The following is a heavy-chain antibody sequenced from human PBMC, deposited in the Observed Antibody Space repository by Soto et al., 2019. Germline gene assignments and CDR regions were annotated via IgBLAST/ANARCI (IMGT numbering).Heavy chain of an antibody. CDR3: ARVGPASAPSFDY. J-gene: IGHJ4*02. Sequence: PGGSLRLSCAASGFTFSSYWMSWVRQAPGKGLEWVANIKQDGSEKYYVDSVKGRFTISRDNAKNSLYLQMNSLRAEDTAVYYCARVGPASAPSFDYWGQGTLVTVSS. CDR2: IKQDGSEK. CDR1: GFTFSSYW. D-gene: IGHD3-16*01. V-gene: IGHV3-7*01.